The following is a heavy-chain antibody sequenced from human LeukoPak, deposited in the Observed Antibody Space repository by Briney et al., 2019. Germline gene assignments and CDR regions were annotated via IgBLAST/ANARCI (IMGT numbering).Heavy chain of an antibody. D-gene: IGHD3-22*01. CDR2: IKQDGTDK. V-gene: IGHV3-7*01. CDR3: ARDSSVGRY. J-gene: IGHJ4*02. Sequence: PGGSLRLSCAASGFTFSSYWMNWVRQAPGKGLEWVANIKQDGTDKYYVDSVKGRFTISRDNAKSSLYLQMDSLRVEDTAVYYCARDSSVGRYWGQGTLVTVSS. CDR1: GFTFSSYW.